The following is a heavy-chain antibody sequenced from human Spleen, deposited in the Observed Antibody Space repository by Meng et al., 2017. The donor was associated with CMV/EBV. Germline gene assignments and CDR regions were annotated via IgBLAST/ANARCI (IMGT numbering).Heavy chain of an antibody. V-gene: IGHV3-69-1*01. CDR1: RFTFSDQC. J-gene: IGHJ4*02. CDR3: GSQEGGY. D-gene: IGHD3-16*01. Sequence: GGSLRLSCAASRFTFSDQCTKWVRQAPGQGLEWVSSTSGTKTISHADSVKGRFTISRDNAKNSLCLQMNSLRAEDTAVYYCGSQEGGYWGQGTLVTVSS. CDR2: TSGTKTI.